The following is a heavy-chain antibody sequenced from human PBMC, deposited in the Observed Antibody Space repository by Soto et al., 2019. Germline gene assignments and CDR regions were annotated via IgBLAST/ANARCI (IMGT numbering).Heavy chain of an antibody. CDR2: ISAYNGKT. CDR3: ARDRALELGDY. CDR1: GYTFTSYG. Sequence: QVQLVQSGAEVKKPGASVKVSCKASGYTFTSYGISWVRQAPGQGLERVGWISAYNGKTNYAQKLQGRVTMTTDTSTSTADMELRSLRSDDTAVYYCARDRALELGDYWGQGTLVTVSS. D-gene: IGHD1-26*01. V-gene: IGHV1-18*01. J-gene: IGHJ4*02.